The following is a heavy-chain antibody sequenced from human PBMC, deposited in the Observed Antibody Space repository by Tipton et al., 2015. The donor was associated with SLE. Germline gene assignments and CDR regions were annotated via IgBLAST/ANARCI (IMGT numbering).Heavy chain of an antibody. CDR1: AMSLSGFY. CDR2: INHSGVT. V-gene: IGHV4-34*01. J-gene: IGHJ5*02. D-gene: IGHD3-10*01. CDR3: ARGGLAGVRRHLDS. Sequence: TLSLTCDVSAMSLSGFYWIWVRQSPVKGLEWIGEINHSGVTKYNPSLKGRVTISVDTSKMQFSLRLASVTAADTAVFYCARGGLAGVRRHLDSWGQGTLVTVTS.